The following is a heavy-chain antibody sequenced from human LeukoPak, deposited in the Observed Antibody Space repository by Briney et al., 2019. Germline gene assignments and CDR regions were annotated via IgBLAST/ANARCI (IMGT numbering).Heavy chain of an antibody. CDR3: ARVMTTYHHGSTLDV. CDR2: INHSGST. Sequence: SETLSLTCAVYGGSFSGYYWSWIRQPPGKGLEWIGEINHSGSTNYNPSLKSRVTISVDTSKNQFSLKLSSVTAADTAVYYCARVMTTYHHGSTLDVWGKGTTVTVSS. D-gene: IGHD4-11*01. J-gene: IGHJ6*04. V-gene: IGHV4-34*01. CDR1: GGSFSGYY.